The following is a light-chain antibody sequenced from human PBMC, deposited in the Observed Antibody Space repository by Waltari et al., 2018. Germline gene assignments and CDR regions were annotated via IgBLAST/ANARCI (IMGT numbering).Light chain of an antibody. CDR3: SSYTSSSTLV. Sequence: QSALTQPASVSGSPGQSITISCTGHSSDVGGYNYVSWYQQHPGKAPKLMIYDVSKRPSGVSNRFSGSKSGNTASLTISGLQAEDEADYYCSSYTSSSTLVFGGGTKLTVL. V-gene: IGLV2-14*01. CDR2: DVS. CDR1: SSDVGGYNY. J-gene: IGLJ2*01.